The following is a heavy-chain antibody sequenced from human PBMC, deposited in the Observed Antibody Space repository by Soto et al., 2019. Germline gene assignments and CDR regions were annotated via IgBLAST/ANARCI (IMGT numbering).Heavy chain of an antibody. D-gene: IGHD4-17*01. CDR1: GYTFTSYG. J-gene: IGHJ3*02. CDR3: ARDRGWDYGDYVGAFDI. V-gene: IGHV1-18*01. Sequence: ASVKVSCKASGYTFTSYGISWVRQAPGQGLEWMGWISAYNGNTNYAQKLQGRVTMTTDTSTITAYMELRSLRSDDTAVYYCARDRGWDYGDYVGAFDIWGQGTMVTVSS. CDR2: ISAYNGNT.